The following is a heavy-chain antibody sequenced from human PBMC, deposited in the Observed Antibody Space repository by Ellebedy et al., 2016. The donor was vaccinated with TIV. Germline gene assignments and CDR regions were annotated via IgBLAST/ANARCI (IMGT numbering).Heavy chain of an antibody. CDR2: ITGSGDKP. CDR1: GFRFAGHA. CDR3: ARGAGDSSGWFVS. D-gene: IGHD3-22*01. V-gene: IGHV3-23*01. Sequence: PGGSLRLSCAASGFRFAGHAMSWVRQAQGKGLEWVSSITGSGDKPYYRNSLRGRFSTSRDNSRDTLYLDMNILRGEDTALYSCARGAGDSSGWFVSWGQGTVVIVSS. J-gene: IGHJ5*01.